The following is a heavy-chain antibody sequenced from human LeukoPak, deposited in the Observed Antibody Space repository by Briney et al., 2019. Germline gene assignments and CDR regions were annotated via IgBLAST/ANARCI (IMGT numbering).Heavy chain of an antibody. J-gene: IGHJ6*03. CDR1: GGSISSGSYY. CDR2: IYTSGST. Sequence: PSETLSLTCTVSGGSISSGSYYWSWIRQPAGKGLEWIGRIYTSGSTNYNPSLKSRVTISVDTSKNQFSLKLSSVTAADTAVYYCARVRGGWSGYPLPGFYYYMDVWGKGTTVTVSS. V-gene: IGHV4-61*02. CDR3: ARVRGGWSGYPLPGFYYYMDV. D-gene: IGHD3-3*01.